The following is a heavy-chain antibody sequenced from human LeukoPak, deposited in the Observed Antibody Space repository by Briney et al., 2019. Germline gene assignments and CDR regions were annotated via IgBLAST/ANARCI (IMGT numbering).Heavy chain of an antibody. Sequence: GGSLRLSCAGSGFTFSTYGMSWVRQAPGKGLERVSGISTSGSTYYADPVKGRFTIPRDNSKNTLYLQMNSLRAEDTAVYYCAKDLEITMIVVVLGNAFDIWGQGTMVTVSS. CDR3: AKDLEITMIVVVLGNAFDI. CDR2: ISTSGST. V-gene: IGHV3-23*01. J-gene: IGHJ3*02. CDR1: GFTFSTYG. D-gene: IGHD3-22*01.